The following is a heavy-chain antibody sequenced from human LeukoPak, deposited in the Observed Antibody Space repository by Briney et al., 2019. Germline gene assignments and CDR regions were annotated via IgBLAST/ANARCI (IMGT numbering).Heavy chain of an antibody. CDR2: IYHSGST. D-gene: IGHD4-17*01. V-gene: IGHV4-38-2*02. CDR3: ARDRRSYGDYAAFDI. J-gene: IGHJ3*02. Sequence: PSETLSLTCAVSGYSISSGYYWGWIRQPPGKGLEWIGSIYHSGSTYNNPSLKSRVTISVDTSKNQFSLKLSSVTAADTAVYYCARDRRSYGDYAAFDIWGQGTMVTVSS. CDR1: GYSISSGYY.